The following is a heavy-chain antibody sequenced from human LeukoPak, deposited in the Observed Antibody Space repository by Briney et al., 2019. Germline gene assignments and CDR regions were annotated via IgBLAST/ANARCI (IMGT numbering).Heavy chain of an antibody. D-gene: IGHD3-22*01. J-gene: IGHJ4*02. Sequence: ASVKVSCKASGYTFTSYGISWVRQARGQGLEWMGWISAYNGNTNYSQKLQGRVTMTTDTSTSTAYMELRSLRYDDTAVYYCARDSFPSYDSSGYYYFDYWGQGTLVTVSS. V-gene: IGHV1-18*01. CDR2: ISAYNGNT. CDR3: ARDSFPSYDSSGYYYFDY. CDR1: GYTFTSYG.